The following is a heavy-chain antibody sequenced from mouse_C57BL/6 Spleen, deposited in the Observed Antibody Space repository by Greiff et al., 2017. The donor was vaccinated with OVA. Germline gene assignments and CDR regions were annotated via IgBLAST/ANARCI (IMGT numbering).Heavy chain of an antibody. D-gene: IGHD1-1*01. J-gene: IGHJ1*03. CDR1: GYSITSGYY. V-gene: IGHV3-6*01. Sequence: QSGPGLVKPSQSLSLTCSVTGYSITSGYYWNWIRQFPGNKLEWMGYISYDGSNNYNPSLKNRISITRDTSKNQFFLKLNSVTTEDTATYYCARQGTTVVPWYFDVWGTGTTVTVSS. CDR3: ARQGTTVVPWYFDV. CDR2: ISYDGSN.